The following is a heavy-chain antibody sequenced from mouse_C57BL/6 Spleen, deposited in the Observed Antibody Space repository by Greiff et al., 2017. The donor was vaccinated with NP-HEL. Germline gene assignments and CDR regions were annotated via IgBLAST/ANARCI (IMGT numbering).Heavy chain of an antibody. V-gene: IGHV14-3*01. CDR3: ERDYSNYGWYFDV. CDR1: GFNIKNTY. D-gene: IGHD2-5*01. J-gene: IGHJ1*03. Sequence: VQLQHSVAELVRPGASVKLSCTASGFNIKNTYMHWVKQRPEKGLEWIGRIDTANGNTKYDPKFQGKATITADTSSNTAYLQLSSLTSEDTAIYYSERDYSNYGWYFDVWGTGTTVTVSS. CDR2: IDTANGNT.